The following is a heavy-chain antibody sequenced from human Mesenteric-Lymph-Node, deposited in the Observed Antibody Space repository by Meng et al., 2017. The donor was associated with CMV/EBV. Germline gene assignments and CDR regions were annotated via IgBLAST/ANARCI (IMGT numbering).Heavy chain of an antibody. CDR3: ARDPDGPNNSNYFDS. CDR2: ISNDGFTT. J-gene: IGHJ4*02. D-gene: IGHD5-24*01. CDR1: GFNLSTYW. V-gene: IGHV3-74*01. Sequence: GESLKISCVASGFNLSTYWLHWVRQVPGEGPVCVSRISNDGFTTTYADSVKGRFTISRDNAKNTLYLQMNSLRAEDTAVYYCARDPDGPNNSNYFDSWGQGILVTVSS.